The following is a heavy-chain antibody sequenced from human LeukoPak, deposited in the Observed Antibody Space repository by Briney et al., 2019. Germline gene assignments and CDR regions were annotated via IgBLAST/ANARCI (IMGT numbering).Heavy chain of an antibody. J-gene: IGHJ6*02. D-gene: IGHD1-14*01. CDR1: GGSFSNYY. Sequence: NTSETLSLTCSVSGGSFSNYYWSWIRQPAGKGLEWIGRIYTSGSTNYNPSLKSRVTMSVDTSNNQFSLKLTSVTAADMAVYYCARQPPQYYGMDVWGQGTTVTVSS. CDR2: IYTSGST. V-gene: IGHV4-4*07. CDR3: ARQPPQYYGMDV.